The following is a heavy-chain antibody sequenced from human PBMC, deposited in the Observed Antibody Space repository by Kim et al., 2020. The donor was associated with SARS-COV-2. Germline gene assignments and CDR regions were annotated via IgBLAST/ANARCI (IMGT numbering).Heavy chain of an antibody. V-gene: IGHV4-59*01. J-gene: IGHJ3*02. CDR2: IYYSGST. Sequence: SETLSLTCTVSGGSISSYYWSWIRQPPGKGLEWIGYIYYSGSTNYNPSLKSRVTISVDTSKNQFSLKLSSVTAADTAVYYCARDRLLWFGESSGFDIWGQGTMVTVSS. CDR1: GGSISSYY. CDR3: ARDRLLWFGESSGFDI. D-gene: IGHD3-10*01.